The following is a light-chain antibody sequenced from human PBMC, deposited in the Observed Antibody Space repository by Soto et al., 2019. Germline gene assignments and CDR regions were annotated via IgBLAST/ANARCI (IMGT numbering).Light chain of an antibody. CDR2: DVS. CDR1: SSYIGGYNY. CDR3: SSYTSSSTLV. J-gene: IGLJ1*01. V-gene: IGLV2-14*01. Sequence: SVVTQPAPLSGSPGQSITISCTGSSSYIGGYNYVSWYQQHPVKVPKLMIYDVSNRPSGVSYRFSGSKSGNTASLTISGLQAEDEADYYCSSYTSSSTLVFGTGTKVTVL.